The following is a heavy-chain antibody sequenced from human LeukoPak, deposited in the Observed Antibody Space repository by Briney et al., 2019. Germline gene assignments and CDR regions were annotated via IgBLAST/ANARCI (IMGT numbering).Heavy chain of an antibody. CDR3: ARVLYYDFWSGYFERPHIRYYFDY. J-gene: IGHJ4*02. CDR2: INHSGST. D-gene: IGHD3-3*01. CDR1: GGSFSGYY. Sequence: SETLSLTCAVYGGSFSGYYWGWIRQPPGKGLEWIGEINHSGSTNYNPSLKSRVTISVDTSKNQFSLKLSSVTAADTAVYYCARVLYYDFWSGYFERPHIRYYFDYWGQGTLVTVSS. V-gene: IGHV4-34*01.